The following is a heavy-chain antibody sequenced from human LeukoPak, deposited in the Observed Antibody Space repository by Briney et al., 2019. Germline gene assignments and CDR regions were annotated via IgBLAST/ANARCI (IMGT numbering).Heavy chain of an antibody. Sequence: GGSLRLSCVASGLTIGSRYMNWVRQAPGKGLEWVSALYLAGNTYYADSVRGRFTISRDNSKNTLYLQVNNLRVEDTAIYYCACGDSYNSFQHWGQGTLVAVSS. CDR3: ACGDSYNSFQH. D-gene: IGHD5-24*01. CDR1: GLTIGSRY. J-gene: IGHJ1*01. V-gene: IGHV3-53*01. CDR2: LYLAGNT.